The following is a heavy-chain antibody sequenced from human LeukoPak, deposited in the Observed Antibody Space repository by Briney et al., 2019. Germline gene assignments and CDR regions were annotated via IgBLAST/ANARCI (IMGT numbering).Heavy chain of an antibody. CDR3: ARDGESYYYGSGSPYFDY. D-gene: IGHD3-10*01. J-gene: IGHJ4*02. CDR1: GGSISSSSYY. V-gene: IGHV4-39*02. CDR2: IYYSGST. Sequence: SSETLSLTCTVSGGSISSSSYYWGWIRQPPGKGLEWIGSIYYSGSTYYNPSLKSRVTISVDTSKNQFSLKLSSVTAADTAVYYCARDGESYYYGSGSPYFDYWGQGTLVTVSS.